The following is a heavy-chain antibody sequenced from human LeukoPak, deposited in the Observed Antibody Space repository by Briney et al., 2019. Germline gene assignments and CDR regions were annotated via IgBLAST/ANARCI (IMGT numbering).Heavy chain of an antibody. J-gene: IGHJ4*02. Sequence: SLTLSLTCTVTGGSISGGSYYWSWIRQPAGKGLEWIGRIYTSGSTNYNPSLKSRVTISVDTSKNQFSLKLSSVTAADTAVYYCARAVGATLVDYWGEGTLVTVSS. CDR2: IYTSGST. CDR3: ARAVGATLVDY. CDR1: GGSISGGSYY. D-gene: IGHD1-26*01. V-gene: IGHV4-61*02.